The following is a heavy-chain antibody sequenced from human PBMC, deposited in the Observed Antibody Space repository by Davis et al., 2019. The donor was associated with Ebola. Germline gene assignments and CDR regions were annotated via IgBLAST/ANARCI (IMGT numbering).Heavy chain of an antibody. J-gene: IGHJ5*02. CDR1: GYTFTSYD. Sequence: ASVKVSCKASGYTFTSYDINWVRKVTGKGLQWMGWVNPDSGTTFYAQKFQGRITITRDITTNTVYMELNSLTSEDTAIYYCARDGDPDNWFDPWGQGTPVVVSS. CDR2: VNPDSGTT. V-gene: IGHV1-8*02. CDR3: ARDGDPDNWFDP.